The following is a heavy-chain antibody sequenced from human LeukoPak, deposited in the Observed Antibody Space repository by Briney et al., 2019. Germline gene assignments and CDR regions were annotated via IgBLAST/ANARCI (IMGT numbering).Heavy chain of an antibody. Sequence: GRSLRLSCAASGFTFSSYGMHWVRQAPGKGLEWVAVIWYDGSNKYYADSVKGRFTISRDNSKNTLYLQMNSLRAEDTALYYCAKNGRFLEWLWFDYWGQGTLVTVSS. CDR3: AKNGRFLEWLWFDY. CDR2: IWYDGSNK. CDR1: GFTFSSYG. D-gene: IGHD3-3*01. V-gene: IGHV3-30*18. J-gene: IGHJ4*02.